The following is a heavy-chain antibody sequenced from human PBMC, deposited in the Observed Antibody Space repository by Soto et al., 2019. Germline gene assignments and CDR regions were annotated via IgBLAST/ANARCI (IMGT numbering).Heavy chain of an antibody. J-gene: IGHJ6*02. Sequence: QVQLVESGGGVVQPGRSLRLSCAASGFTFSSYGMHWVRQAPGKGLEWVAVIWYDGSNKYYADSVKGRFTISRDNSKNTLYLQMNSLRAEDTAVYYCARDHSTIPHYYYYGMDVWGQGPTVTVSS. CDR2: IWYDGSNK. CDR3: ARDHSTIPHYYYYGMDV. D-gene: IGHD3-3*01. CDR1: GFTFSSYG. V-gene: IGHV3-33*01.